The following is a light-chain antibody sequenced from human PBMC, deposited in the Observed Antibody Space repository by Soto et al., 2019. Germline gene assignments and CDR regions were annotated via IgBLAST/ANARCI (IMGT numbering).Light chain of an antibody. Sequence: EIVFTQSPATLSLTPGERATLSFRASQSVSSYLAWYQEKPGQPPRPLIEHACNMAAAILAGASSSASGTGFPLTISSLEPADFAVYSCQQRSNWPPAITFGQGTRLEIK. V-gene: IGKV3-11*01. J-gene: IGKJ5*01. CDR2: HAC. CDR3: QQRSNWPPAIT. CDR1: QSVSSY.